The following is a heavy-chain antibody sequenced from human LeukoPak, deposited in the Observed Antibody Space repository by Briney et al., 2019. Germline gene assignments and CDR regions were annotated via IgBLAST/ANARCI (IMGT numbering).Heavy chain of an antibody. D-gene: IGHD3-22*01. Sequence: GASVKVSCKASGYTFTDYYMHWVRQAPGQGLEWMGWINPNSGGTYYAQKFQGRVTMTRDTSISTAYMELSRLRSDDTAVYYCARDSCDSSGCFPTAEYVYWGGGTLVTVSS. CDR2: INPNSGGT. CDR3: ARDSCDSSGCFPTAEYVY. J-gene: IGHJ4*02. CDR1: GYTFTDYY. V-gene: IGHV1-2*02.